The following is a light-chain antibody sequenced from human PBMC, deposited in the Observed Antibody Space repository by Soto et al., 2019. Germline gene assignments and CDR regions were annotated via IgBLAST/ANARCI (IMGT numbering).Light chain of an antibody. CDR3: QSYDSSLSASV. V-gene: IGLV1-40*01. CDR2: INN. CDR1: SSNIGAGHD. Sequence: QLVLTQPPSVSGAPGQRITISCTGSSSNIGAGHDVHWYHQLPGTAPKLLIYINNNRPSGVPHRFSGSKSGTSASLVITGLQAEDEDDYYCQSYDSSLSASVFGTGTKVTVL. J-gene: IGLJ1*01.